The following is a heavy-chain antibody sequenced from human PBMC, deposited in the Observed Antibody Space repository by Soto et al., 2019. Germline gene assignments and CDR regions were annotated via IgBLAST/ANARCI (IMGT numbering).Heavy chain of an antibody. CDR2: IWYDGSNK. Sequence: QVPLVESGGGVVQPGRSLRLSCAASGFTFSSYGMHWVRQAPGKGLEWVAVIWYDGSNKYYADSVKGRFTISRDNSKNTLYLQMNSLRAEDTAVYYCARDTYYDILTGYPTGDYYGMDVWGQGTTVTVSS. CDR1: GFTFSSYG. CDR3: ARDTYYDILTGYPTGDYYGMDV. V-gene: IGHV3-33*01. J-gene: IGHJ6*02. D-gene: IGHD3-9*01.